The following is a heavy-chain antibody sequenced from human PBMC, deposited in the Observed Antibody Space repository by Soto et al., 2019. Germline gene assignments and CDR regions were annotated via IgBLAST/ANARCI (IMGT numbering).Heavy chain of an antibody. J-gene: IGHJ4*02. D-gene: IGHD6-6*01. Sequence: EVQLVESGGGLVQPGRSLRLSCAASGFTFDDYAMHWVRQAPGKGLERVSGISWNSGSIGYADSVKGRFTISRDNAKNSLYLQMNSLRAEDTALYYCAKDIGGYSSSLDYWGQGTLVTVSS. CDR3: AKDIGGYSSSLDY. V-gene: IGHV3-9*01. CDR2: ISWNSGSI. CDR1: GFTFDDYA.